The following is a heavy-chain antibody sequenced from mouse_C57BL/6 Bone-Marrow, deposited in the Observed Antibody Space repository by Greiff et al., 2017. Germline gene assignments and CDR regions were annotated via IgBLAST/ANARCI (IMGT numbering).Heavy chain of an antibody. CDR1: GFTFSDYY. CDR3: ARHSRLRREGYAMDY. D-gene: IGHD2-4*01. V-gene: IGHV5-12*01. CDR2: ISNGGGST. Sequence: EVHLVESGGGLVQPGGSLKLSCAASGFTFSDYYMYWVRQTPEKRLEWVAYISNGGGSTYYPDTVKGRFTISRDNAKNTMYLQMSRLKTEDTAMYYCARHSRLRREGYAMDYWGQGTSVTVSA. J-gene: IGHJ4*01.